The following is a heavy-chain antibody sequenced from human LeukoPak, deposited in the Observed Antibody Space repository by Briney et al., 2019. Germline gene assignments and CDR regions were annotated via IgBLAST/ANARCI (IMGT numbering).Heavy chain of an antibody. V-gene: IGHV3-23*01. CDR2: ISGSGCST. Sequence: GGSLRLSCAASGFTFSSYAMSWVRQAPGKGLEWVSAISGSGCSTYYADSVKGRFTISRDNSKNTLYLQMNSLRVEDTAGYYCAKGDYYDSSALGNFDYWGQGPLVTVSS. J-gene: IGHJ4*02. D-gene: IGHD3-22*01. CDR1: GFTFSSYA. CDR3: AKGDYYDSSALGNFDY.